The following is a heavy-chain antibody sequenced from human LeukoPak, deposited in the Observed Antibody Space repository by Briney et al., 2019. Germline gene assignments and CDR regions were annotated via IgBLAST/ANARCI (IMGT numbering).Heavy chain of an antibody. CDR2: IYYSGST. D-gene: IGHD2-15*01. CDR1: GGSISSGGYY. V-gene: IGHV4-31*03. Sequence: PSETLSLTCTVSGGSISSGGYYWSWIRQHPGKGLEWLGYIYYSGSTYYNPSLKSRVTISVDTSKNQFSLKLSSVTAADTAVYYCARGSIVVVVAATENYYYGMDVWGQGTTVTVSS. J-gene: IGHJ6*02. CDR3: ARGSIVVVVAATENYYYGMDV.